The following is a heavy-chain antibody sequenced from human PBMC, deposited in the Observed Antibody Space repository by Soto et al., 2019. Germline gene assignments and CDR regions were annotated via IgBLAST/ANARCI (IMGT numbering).Heavy chain of an antibody. CDR3: ARDAGYGGEYFQH. V-gene: IGHV3-21*01. Sequence: GGSLRLSCAASGFTFSSYSMNWVRQAPGKGLEWVSSISSSSSYIYYADSVKGRFTISRDNAKNSLYLQMNSLRAEDTAVYYCARDAGYGGEYFQHWGQGTLVTVSS. CDR2: ISSSSSYI. J-gene: IGHJ1*01. CDR1: GFTFSSYS. D-gene: IGHD4-17*01.